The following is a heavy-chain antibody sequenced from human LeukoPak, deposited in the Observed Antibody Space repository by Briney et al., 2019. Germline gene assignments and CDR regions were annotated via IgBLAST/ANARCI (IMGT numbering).Heavy chain of an antibody. D-gene: IGHD6-13*01. V-gene: IGHV4-59*01. CDR1: GGSISSYY. Sequence: SETLSLTCTVSGGSISSYYWSWIRQPPGKGLEWIGYIYYSGSTNYNPSLKGRVTISVDTSKNQFSLKLSSVTAADTAVYYCARVSGSSWRYFDYWGQGTLVTASS. CDR2: IYYSGST. CDR3: ARVSGSSWRYFDY. J-gene: IGHJ4*02.